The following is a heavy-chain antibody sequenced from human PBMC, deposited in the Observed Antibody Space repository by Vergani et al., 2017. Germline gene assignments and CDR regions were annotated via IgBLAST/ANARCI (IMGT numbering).Heavy chain of an antibody. Sequence: QLQLQESGPGLVKPSETLYLTCTVSGGSISSSSYYWGWIRQPPGKGLEWIGSIYYSGSTYYNPSLKSRVTISVDTSKNQFSLKLSSVTAADTAVYYCASGSGSYYTLDYWGQGTLVTVSS. CDR3: ASGSGSYYTLDY. V-gene: IGHV4-39*01. CDR1: GGSISSSSYY. J-gene: IGHJ4*02. CDR2: IYYSGST. D-gene: IGHD3-10*01.